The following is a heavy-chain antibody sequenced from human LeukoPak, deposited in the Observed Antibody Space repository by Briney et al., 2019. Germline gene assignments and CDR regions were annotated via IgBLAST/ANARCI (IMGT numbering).Heavy chain of an antibody. V-gene: IGHV1-69*04. CDR2: IIPILGIA. CDR1: GGTFSSYA. CDR3: ADSSGWALDYYYGMDV. Sequence: SVKVSCKASGGTFSSYAISWVRQAPGQGLEWMGRIIPILGIANYAQKFQGRVTITADKSTSTAYMELSSLRSEDTAVYYCADSSGWALDYYYGMDVWGQGTTVTVSS. J-gene: IGHJ6*02. D-gene: IGHD6-19*01.